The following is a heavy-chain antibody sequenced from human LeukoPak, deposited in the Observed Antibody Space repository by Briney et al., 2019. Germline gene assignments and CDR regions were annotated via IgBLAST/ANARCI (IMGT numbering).Heavy chain of an antibody. CDR2: IYYSGTT. D-gene: IGHD3-10*01. CDR3: HSTYGSGSNWDYYYYAMDV. J-gene: IGHJ6*02. Sequence: PSETLSLTCTVSGGSISSGDYYWSWIRQPPGKGLEWIGYIYYSGTTYYNPSLKSRVTISLDTSKNQFSLQLSSVTAADTAVYYCHSTYGSGSNWDYYYYAMDVWGQGTTVTVSS. V-gene: IGHV4-30-4*01. CDR1: GGSISSGDYY.